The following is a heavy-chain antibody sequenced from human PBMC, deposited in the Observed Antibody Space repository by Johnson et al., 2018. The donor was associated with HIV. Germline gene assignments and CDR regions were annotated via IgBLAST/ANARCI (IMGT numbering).Heavy chain of an antibody. CDR2: IYRGGST. Sequence: VQLVESGGGLIQPGGSLRLSCAASGLNVSSTYMTWVRQAPGKGLEWVSVIYRGGSTYYADSVKGRFTISRDNSKNTLYLQMNSLKAEDTAVYYCARESSAGEYSYGIIWGQGTMVTVSS. D-gene: IGHD5-18*01. J-gene: IGHJ3*02. CDR1: GLNVSSTY. CDR3: ARESSAGEYSYGII. V-gene: IGHV3-66*03.